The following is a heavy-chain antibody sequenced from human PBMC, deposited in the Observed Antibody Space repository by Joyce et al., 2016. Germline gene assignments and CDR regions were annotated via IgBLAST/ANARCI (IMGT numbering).Heavy chain of an antibody. J-gene: IGHJ5*02. CDR3: TRGSGTGWFDP. V-gene: IGHV3-7*03. CDR1: GFSFRYFW. D-gene: IGHD6-13*01. Sequence: EVYLVESGGGLVQPGGSLRLSWAASGFSFRYFWMDWVRQAPGKGLEWVAQINEDGSEKNYMDSLRGRFTISRDNAKNSVDLQINSLRVEDTAVYYCTRGSGTGWFDPWGQGTLVTVSS. CDR2: INEDGSEK.